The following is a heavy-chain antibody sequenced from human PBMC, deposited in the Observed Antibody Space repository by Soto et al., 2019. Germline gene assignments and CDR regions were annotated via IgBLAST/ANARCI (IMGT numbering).Heavy chain of an antibody. V-gene: IGHV4-4*07. CDR2: IYFSGHT. CDR1: GGSISSYY. J-gene: IGHJ5*02. Sequence: SETLSLTCTVSGGSISSYYWSWIRQPAGKGLEWIGRIYFSGHTNYNPSLKSRVTMSVDTSKNLFSLKLSSVTAADTAVYYCARLGVRVPTPGNWFDPWGQGPLVTVSS. D-gene: IGHD2-8*02. CDR3: ARLGVRVPTPGNWFDP.